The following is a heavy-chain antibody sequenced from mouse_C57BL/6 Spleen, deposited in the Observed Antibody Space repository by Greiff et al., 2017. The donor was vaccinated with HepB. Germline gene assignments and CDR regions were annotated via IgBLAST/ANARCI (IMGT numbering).Heavy chain of an antibody. D-gene: IGHD2-12*01. CDR2: IYPGDGDT. V-gene: IGHV1-82*01. CDR3: ARGPFVYDWYFDV. J-gene: IGHJ1*03. Sequence: VQLQQSGPELVKPGASVKISCKASGYAFSSSWMNWVKQRPGKGLEWIGRIYPGDGDTNYNGKFKGKATLTADKSSSTAYMQLSSLTSEDSAVYFCARGPFVYDWYFDVWGTGTTVTVSS. CDR1: GYAFSSSW.